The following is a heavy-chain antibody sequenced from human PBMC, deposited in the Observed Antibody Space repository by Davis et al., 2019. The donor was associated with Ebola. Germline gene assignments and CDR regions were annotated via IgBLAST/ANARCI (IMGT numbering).Heavy chain of an antibody. V-gene: IGHV3-30-3*01. J-gene: IGHJ4*02. CDR2: ISYDGSNK. Sequence: PGGSLRPSCAASGFTFRSYAMHWVRQAPGKGLEWVAVISYDGSNKYYADSMKGRFTISRDNSKNTLYLLMNSLRAEGTAVYYCARDPEGWDLLRVSLDYWGQGTLVTVSS. D-gene: IGHD1-26*01. CDR3: ARDPEGWDLLRVSLDY. CDR1: GFTFRSYA.